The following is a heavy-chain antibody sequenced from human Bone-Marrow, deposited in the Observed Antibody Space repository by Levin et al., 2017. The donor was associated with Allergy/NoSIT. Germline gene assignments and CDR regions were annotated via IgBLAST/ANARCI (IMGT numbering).Heavy chain of an antibody. CDR2: IKQDGSEK. CDR3: ACCGGTGADY. CDR1: GFTFSTYW. Sequence: LSLTCAASGFTFSTYWMTWVRQAPGKGLEWVANIKQDGSEKNYVDSVKGRFTISRDDAKNSLYLEMNSLRAEDTAVYFCACCGGTGADYWGQGTLVTVSS. J-gene: IGHJ4*02. D-gene: IGHD7-27*01. V-gene: IGHV3-7*02.